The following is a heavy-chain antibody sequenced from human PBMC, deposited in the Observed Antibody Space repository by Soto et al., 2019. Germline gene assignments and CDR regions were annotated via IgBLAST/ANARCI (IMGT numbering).Heavy chain of an antibody. J-gene: IGHJ4*02. CDR1: GGTFSSYA. CDR2: IIPIFGTA. CDR3: ARVWDGYTSYYFDY. Sequence: SVKVSCKASGGTFSSYAISWVRQAPGQGLEWMGGIIPIFGTANYAQKFQGRVTTTADESTSTAYMELSSLRSEDTAVYYCARVWDGYTSYYFDYWGQGTLVTVSS. V-gene: IGHV1-69*13. D-gene: IGHD5-12*01.